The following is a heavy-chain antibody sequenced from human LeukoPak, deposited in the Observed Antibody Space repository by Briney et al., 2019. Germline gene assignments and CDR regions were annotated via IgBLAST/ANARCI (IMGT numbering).Heavy chain of an antibody. V-gene: IGHV4-34*01. CDR2: INHSGIT. J-gene: IGHJ5*02. Sequence: PSETLSLTCVVYGGPFSGYYRSWIRQPPGKGLEWIGEINHSGITRYNPPLKSRVTISVDTSKNQFSLKLNSVTAADTAVYYCARGMIPASELRLAWGQGTLVTVSS. CDR3: ARGMIPASELRLA. CDR1: GGPFSGYY. D-gene: IGHD2-2*01.